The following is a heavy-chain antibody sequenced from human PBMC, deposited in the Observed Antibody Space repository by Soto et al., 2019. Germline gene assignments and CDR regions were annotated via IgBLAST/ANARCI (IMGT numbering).Heavy chain of an antibody. CDR2: IIPIFGTA. V-gene: IGHV1-69*12. Sequence: QVQLVQSGAEVKKPGSSVKVSCKASGGTLSNYAISWVRQAPGQGLEWMGGIIPIFGTANYAQKFQGRVTMTADESTSTAYMELSSLRSEDTAVYYCARGGGRMYYYDSSAYSLDYWGQGTLVTVSS. D-gene: IGHD3-22*01. CDR1: GGTLSNYA. J-gene: IGHJ4*02. CDR3: ARGGGRMYYYDSSAYSLDY.